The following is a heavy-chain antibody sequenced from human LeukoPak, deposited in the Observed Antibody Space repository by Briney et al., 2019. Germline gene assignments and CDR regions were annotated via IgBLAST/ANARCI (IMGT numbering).Heavy chain of an antibody. V-gene: IGHV1-2*02. CDR3: ARGRWLQFKWFDP. CDR1: GYTFTGYY. J-gene: IGHJ5*02. D-gene: IGHD5-24*01. Sequence: ASVKVSCKASGYTFTGYYMHWVRQAPGQGLEWMGWINPNSGGTNYAQKFQGRVTMTRDTSISTAYMELSRLRSDDTAVYYCARGRWLQFKWFDPWGQGTLVTVSS. CDR2: INPNSGGT.